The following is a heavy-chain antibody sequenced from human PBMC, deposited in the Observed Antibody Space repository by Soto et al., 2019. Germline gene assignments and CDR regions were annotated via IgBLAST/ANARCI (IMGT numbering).Heavy chain of an antibody. V-gene: IGHV3-15*07. J-gene: IGHJ4*02. D-gene: IGHD5-18*01. CDR2: IKSNIDGGTT. CDR3: SHGYYQHFNS. CDR1: GVTLTNVW. Sequence: PGGSLRLSCEVSGVTLTNVWMNWVRQAPGKGPEWVGRIKSNIDGGTTDYAAPVKGRFTVSRDDSENTLYLQMNSLKTEDTAVYYCSHGYYQHFNSWGQGTLVTVSS.